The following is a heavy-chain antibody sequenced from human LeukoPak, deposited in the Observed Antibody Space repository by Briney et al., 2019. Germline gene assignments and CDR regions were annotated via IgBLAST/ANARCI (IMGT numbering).Heavy chain of an antibody. V-gene: IGHV4-59*01. D-gene: IGHD1-26*01. CDR1: GGSISSYY. CDR2: IYYSGSTYYSGST. Sequence: SETLSLTCTVSGGSISSYYWSWIRQPPGKGLEWIGYIYYSGSTYYSGSTNYNPSLKSRVTISVDTSKNQFSLKLSSVTAADTAVYYCARDVGATPGYFDYWGQGTLVTVSS. CDR3: ARDVGATPGYFDY. J-gene: IGHJ4*02.